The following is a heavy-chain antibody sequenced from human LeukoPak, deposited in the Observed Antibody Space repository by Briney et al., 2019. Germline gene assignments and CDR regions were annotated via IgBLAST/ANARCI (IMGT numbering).Heavy chain of an antibody. Sequence: RASVKVSCKASGFTFTSSAVQWVRQARGQRLEWIGWIVVGSGNTNYAQKFQERVTITRDMSTSTAYMELSSLRSEDTAVYYCARWGYSSGWYPFDYWGQGTLVTVSS. CDR2: IVVGSGNT. J-gene: IGHJ4*02. CDR1: GFTFTSSA. D-gene: IGHD6-19*01. CDR3: ARWGYSSGWYPFDY. V-gene: IGHV1-58*01.